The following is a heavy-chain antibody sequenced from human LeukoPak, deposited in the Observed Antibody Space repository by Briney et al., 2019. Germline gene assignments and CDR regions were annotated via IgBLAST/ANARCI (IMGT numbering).Heavy chain of an antibody. V-gene: IGHV4-4*07. J-gene: IGHJ6*03. CDR2: IYTSGST. Sequence: SESLSLTCTVSGGSINSYYWSWIRQPAGNRLEWIGRIYTSGSTNYNPSLKSRVTMSVDTSKNQSSLKLSSVTAADTAVYYCARGETYSSSSTLFPEYYYYMDVWGKGTTVTVSS. CDR1: GGSINSYY. D-gene: IGHD6-6*01. CDR3: ARGETYSSSSTLFPEYYYYMDV.